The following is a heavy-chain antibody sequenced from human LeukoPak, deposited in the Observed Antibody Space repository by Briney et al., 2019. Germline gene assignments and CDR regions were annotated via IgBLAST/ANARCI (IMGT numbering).Heavy chain of an antibody. CDR2: IYYSGST. V-gene: IGHV4-59*01. CDR3: ARGKDYYDSSGHHYYYGMDV. D-gene: IGHD3-22*01. CDR1: GGSISSYY. J-gene: IGHJ6*02. Sequence: SETLSLTCTVSGGSISSYYWSWIRQPPGKGLEWIGYIYYSGSTNYNPSLKSRVTISVDTSKNQFSLKLSSVTAAYTAVYYCARGKDYYDSSGHHYYYGMDVWGQGTTVTVSS.